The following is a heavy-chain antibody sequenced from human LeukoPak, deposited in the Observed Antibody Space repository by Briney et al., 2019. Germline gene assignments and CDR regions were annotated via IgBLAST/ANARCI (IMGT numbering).Heavy chain of an antibody. Sequence: PGGSLRLSYAASGFIFTTYWMSWVRQAPGKGLEWVANIKQDGTEKSYVDSVKGRFTISRDNAKDSLYLQMNTLRVEDTAVYYCAKLAKYFYGSETYYFFEHWGQGTPVTASS. V-gene: IGHV3-7*01. D-gene: IGHD3-10*01. CDR2: IKQDGTEK. CDR1: GFIFTTYW. CDR3: AKLAKYFYGSETYYFFEH. J-gene: IGHJ4*02.